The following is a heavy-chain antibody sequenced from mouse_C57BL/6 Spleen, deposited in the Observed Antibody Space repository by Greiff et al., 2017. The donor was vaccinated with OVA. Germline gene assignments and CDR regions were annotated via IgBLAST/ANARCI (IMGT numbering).Heavy chain of an antibody. CDR3: ARSYYGNYLCFGY. J-gene: IGHJ2*01. Sequence: VQLQQPGAELVKPGASVKLSCKASGYTFTSYWMHWVKQRPGQGLEWIGMIHPNSGSTNYNEKFKSKATLTVDKSSSTAYMQLSSLTSEDSAVYYCARSYYGNYLCFGYWGQGTTLTVSS. CDR1: GYTFTSYW. V-gene: IGHV1-64*01. D-gene: IGHD2-10*01. CDR2: IHPNSGST.